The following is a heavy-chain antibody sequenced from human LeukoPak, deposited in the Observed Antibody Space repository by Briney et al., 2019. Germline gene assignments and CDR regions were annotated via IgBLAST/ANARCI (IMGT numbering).Heavy chain of an antibody. CDR1: GFTVSSNY. CDR3: ARVILLWFGELSHFDY. V-gene: IGHV3-53*04. D-gene: IGHD3-10*01. J-gene: IGHJ4*02. CDR2: IYSGGST. Sequence: GGSLRLSCAASGFTVSSNYMSWVRQAPGKGLERVSVIYSGGSTYYSDSAKGRFTISRHNYKNTLYLKMNSLRAEDKAVYYCARVILLWFGELSHFDYWGQGTLVTVSS.